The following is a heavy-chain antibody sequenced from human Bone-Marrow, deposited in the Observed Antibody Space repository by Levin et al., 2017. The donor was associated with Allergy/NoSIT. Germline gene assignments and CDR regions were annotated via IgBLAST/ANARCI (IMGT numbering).Heavy chain of an antibody. Sequence: ASVKVSCKASGYTFTSYAMHWVRQAPGQRLEWMGWVNAGNGNTKYSQKFQGRVTITRDTSANTAYMDLSSLRSEDTAVYYCARGIPGGFDWFDPWGQGTLVTVSS. CDR1: GYTFTSYA. D-gene: IGHD3-10*01. V-gene: IGHV1-3*01. CDR2: VNAGNGNT. J-gene: IGHJ5*02. CDR3: ARGIPGGFDWFDP.